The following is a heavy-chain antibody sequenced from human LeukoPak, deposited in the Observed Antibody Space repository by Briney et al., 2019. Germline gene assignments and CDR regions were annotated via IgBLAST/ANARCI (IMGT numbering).Heavy chain of an antibody. Sequence: GGSLRLSCAASGFTFSSYAMSWVRQAPGKGLEWVSAISGSGGSTHYADSVKGRFTISRDNSKNTLYLQMNSLRAEDTAVYYCAKDESIAVAGTPVYWGQGTLVTVSS. D-gene: IGHD6-19*01. V-gene: IGHV3-23*01. CDR2: ISGSGGST. CDR1: GFTFSSYA. CDR3: AKDESIAVAGTPVY. J-gene: IGHJ4*02.